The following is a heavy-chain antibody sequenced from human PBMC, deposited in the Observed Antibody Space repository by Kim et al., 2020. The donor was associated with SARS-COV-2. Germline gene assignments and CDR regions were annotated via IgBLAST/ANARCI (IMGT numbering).Heavy chain of an antibody. CDR2: INWNGGST. Sequence: GGSLRLSCAASGFTFDDYGMSWVRQAPGKGLEWVSGINWNGGSTGYADSVKGRFTISRDNAKNSLYLQMNSLRAEDTALYHCARRGFNNWYFDLWGRGTLVTVSS. CDR3: ARRGFNNWYFDL. J-gene: IGHJ2*01. D-gene: IGHD3-22*01. CDR1: GFTFDDYG. V-gene: IGHV3-20*01.